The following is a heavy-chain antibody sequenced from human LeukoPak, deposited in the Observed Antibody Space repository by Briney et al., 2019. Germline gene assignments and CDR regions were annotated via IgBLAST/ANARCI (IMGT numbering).Heavy chain of an antibody. CDR3: ARVLRDIVVVPPFGAFDY. CDR2: IDDVGGNT. Sequence: GGSLRLSCAASGFTFNTFAMSWIRQAPGKGLEWVSGIDDVGGNTYYADSVKGRFTISRDNSKNTLYLQMNSLRAEDTAVYYCARVLRDIVVVPPFGAFDYWGQGTLVTVSS. D-gene: IGHD2-2*01. CDR1: GFTFNTFA. V-gene: IGHV3-23*01. J-gene: IGHJ4*02.